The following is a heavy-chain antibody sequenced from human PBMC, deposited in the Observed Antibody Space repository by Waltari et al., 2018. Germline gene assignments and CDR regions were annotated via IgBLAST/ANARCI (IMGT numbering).Heavy chain of an antibody. J-gene: IGHJ4*02. CDR3: AKGRVPAAAIYYFDT. Sequence: EVQLLESGGGLVQPGGSLSRSCAASGCAFRSWGRSWVRQAPGKGLGWVSAISGSGGSTYYADSVKGRFTISRDNSKNTLYLQMNSLRVEDTAIYYCAKGRVPAAAIYYFDTWGQGTLVTVSS. D-gene: IGHD2-2*01. CDR2: ISGSGGST. V-gene: IGHV3-23*01. CDR1: GCAFRSWG.